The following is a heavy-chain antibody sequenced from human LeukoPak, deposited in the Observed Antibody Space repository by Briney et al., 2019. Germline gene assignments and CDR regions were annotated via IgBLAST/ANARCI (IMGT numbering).Heavy chain of an antibody. CDR3: ARVIRSYGDSAY. J-gene: IGHJ4*02. V-gene: IGHV3-48*04. Sequence: GGSLRLSCAASGSTFSSYSINWVRQAPGKGLEWVSYISSTSSAIYYADSVKGRFTISRDNAKNSLYLQMNSLRAEDTAVYYCARVIRSYGDSAYWGQGTLVTVSS. D-gene: IGHD3-16*01. CDR1: GSTFSSYS. CDR2: ISSTSSAI.